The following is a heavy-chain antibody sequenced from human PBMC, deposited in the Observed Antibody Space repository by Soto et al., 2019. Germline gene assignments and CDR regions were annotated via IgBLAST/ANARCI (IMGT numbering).Heavy chain of an antibody. J-gene: IGHJ4*02. CDR1: GGSICSSSYY. CDR3: AREGGGYCSGGSCQVDY. Sequence: PSETLSLTCTVSGGSICSSSYYWGWIRQPPGKGLEWIGSIYYRGNTYYNPSLKSRVTISVDTSKNQFSLKLSSVTAADTAVYYCAREGGGYCSGGSCQVDYWGQGTLVTVSS. V-gene: IGHV4-39*02. CDR2: IYYRGNT. D-gene: IGHD2-15*01.